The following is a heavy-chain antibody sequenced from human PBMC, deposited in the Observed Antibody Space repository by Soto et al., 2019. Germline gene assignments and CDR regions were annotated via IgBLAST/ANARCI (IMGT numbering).Heavy chain of an antibody. V-gene: IGHV3-23*01. CDR3: GKCTVAAIVTSGWCNWLAP. J-gene: IGHJ5*02. D-gene: IGHD6-19*01. CDR1: GFTFSSSA. Sequence: EVQLLESGGGLVQPGGSLRLSCAASGFTFSSSAMSWVRQAPGKGLEWVSAIRGTNGNTHYAESVKGRLTISRDNSKKTLYLQIIFLRAEDTAVDYCGKCTVAAIVTSGWCNWLAPWGQGTLVIVSS. CDR2: IRGTNGNT.